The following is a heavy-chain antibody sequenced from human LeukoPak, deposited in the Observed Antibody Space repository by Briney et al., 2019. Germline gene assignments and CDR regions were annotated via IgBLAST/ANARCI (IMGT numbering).Heavy chain of an antibody. J-gene: IGHJ3*02. D-gene: IGHD2-15*01. CDR2: IKPDGSDK. Sequence: GSLRLSCAASGFTFNTHWMTWVRQAPGKGLEWVANIKPDGSDKYYVDSVEGRFTISRDNAKNSLFLQMNSLRAEDTAVYYCARDPADVAVVISWGAFDIWGRGTMVTVSS. CDR1: GFTFNTHW. CDR3: ARDPADVAVVISWGAFDI. V-gene: IGHV3-7*01.